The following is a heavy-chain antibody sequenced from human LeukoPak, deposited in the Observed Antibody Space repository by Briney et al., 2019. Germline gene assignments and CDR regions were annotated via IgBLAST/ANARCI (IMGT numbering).Heavy chain of an antibody. J-gene: IGHJ4*02. Sequence: SETLSLTCAVYGGSFSGYYWSWIRQPPGKGLEWIGEINHSGSTNYNPSLKSRVTISVDTSKNQFSLKLSSVTAADTAVYYCARSVDTAMERFDYWGQGTLVTVSS. CDR2: INHSGST. D-gene: IGHD5-18*01. V-gene: IGHV4-34*01. CDR3: ARSVDTAMERFDY. CDR1: GGSFSGYY.